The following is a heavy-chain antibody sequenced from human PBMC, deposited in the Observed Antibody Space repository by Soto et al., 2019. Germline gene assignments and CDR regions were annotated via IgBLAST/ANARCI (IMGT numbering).Heavy chain of an antibody. CDR3: ARVVGYSYGLFDY. Sequence: PGGSLRLSCAASGFTFSSYAMHWVRQAPGKGLEWVAVISYDGSNKYYADSVKGRFTISRDNSKNTLYLQMNSLRAEDTAVYYCARVVGYSYGLFDYWGQGTLVTVFS. CDR2: ISYDGSNK. V-gene: IGHV3-30-3*01. D-gene: IGHD5-18*01. J-gene: IGHJ4*02. CDR1: GFTFSSYA.